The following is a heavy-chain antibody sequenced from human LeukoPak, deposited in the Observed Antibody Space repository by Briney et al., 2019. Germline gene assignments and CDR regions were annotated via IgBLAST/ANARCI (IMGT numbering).Heavy chain of an antibody. CDR1: GFTFRDCA. V-gene: IGHV3-23*01. Sequence: PGGSLRLSCAASGFTFRDCAMTWVRQAPGEGLEWVSSVSGGGDGTHYADSVKGRFTISRDNSKNTPYLQMNSLRAEDTAVYYCAKWGTGIPFDYWGQGTLVTVS. CDR3: AKWGTGIPFDY. J-gene: IGHJ4*02. CDR2: VSGGGDGT. D-gene: IGHD3-16*01.